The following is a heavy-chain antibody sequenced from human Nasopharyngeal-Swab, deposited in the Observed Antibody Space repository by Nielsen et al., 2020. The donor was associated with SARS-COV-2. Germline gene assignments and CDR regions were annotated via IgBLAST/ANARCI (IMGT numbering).Heavy chain of an antibody. V-gene: IGHV3-30*18. CDR2: ISYEGSKK. CDR1: GFSFHNYG. J-gene: IGHJ3*02. CDR3: AKANVLFWFGQFENDGFDI. Sequence: GSLKISCTASGFSFHNYGMHWVRQAPGKGLEWVAVISYEGSKKFYAESVEGRFTISRDYSKSTLYLQMDSLRTEDTAMYYCAKANVLFWFGQFENDGFDIWGQGTMVAVSS. D-gene: IGHD3-10*01.